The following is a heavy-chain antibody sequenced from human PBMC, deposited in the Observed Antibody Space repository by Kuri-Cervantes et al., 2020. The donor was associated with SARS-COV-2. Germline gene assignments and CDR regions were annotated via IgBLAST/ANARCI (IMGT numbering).Heavy chain of an antibody. CDR3: ARASFDFWSGYYTGYFFDY. V-gene: IGHV3-7*01. CDR1: GFIFSNYW. D-gene: IGHD3-3*01. Sequence: GGSLRLSCAGSGFIFSNYWMSRVRQAPGKGLEWVANIKQDGSEEFYVDSVKGRFTVSRDNAKKSLFLQMNSLRVEDTAVYYCARASFDFWSGYYTGYFFDYWGRGTLVTVSS. J-gene: IGHJ4*02. CDR2: IKQDGSEE.